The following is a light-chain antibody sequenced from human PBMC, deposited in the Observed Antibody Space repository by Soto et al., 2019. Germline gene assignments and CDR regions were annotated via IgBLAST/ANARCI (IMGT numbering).Light chain of an antibody. Sequence: DIQITQSPSTLSASVGDRVTIACRASQNIGNWLAWYQQKPGKTPDLLIYDASSLESGVPLRFSGSGSGTEFTLTISSLQTDDSATYYCQQYNDEPWTFGQGTKMEIK. CDR2: DAS. J-gene: IGKJ1*01. CDR1: QNIGNW. V-gene: IGKV1-5*01. CDR3: QQYNDEPWT.